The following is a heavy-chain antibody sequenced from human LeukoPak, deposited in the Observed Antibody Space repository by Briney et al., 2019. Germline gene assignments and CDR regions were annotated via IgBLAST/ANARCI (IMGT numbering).Heavy chain of an antibody. D-gene: IGHD6-19*01. CDR3: ARAASGRLKPYYFDY. J-gene: IGHJ4*02. Sequence: SETLSLTCAVYGGSFSGYYWSWIRQPPGKGLEWIGEINHSGSTNYNPSLKSRVTISVDTSKNQFSLKLSSVTPEDTAVYYCARAASGRLKPYYFDYWGQGTLVTVSS. CDR1: GGSFSGYY. V-gene: IGHV4-34*01. CDR2: INHSGST.